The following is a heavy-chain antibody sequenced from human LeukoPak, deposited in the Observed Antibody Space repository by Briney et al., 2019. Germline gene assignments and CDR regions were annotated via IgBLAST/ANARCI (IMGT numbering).Heavy chain of an antibody. CDR3: ARNSGTYCGGDCYLYYYGMDV. CDR1: GFTFSSYA. Sequence: GGSLRLSCAASGFTFSSYAMSWVRQAPGKGLEWVSAISGSGGSTYYADSVKGRFTISRDNSKNTLYLQMNSLRAEDTAVYYCARNSGTYCGGDCYLYYYGMDVWGQGTTVTVSS. V-gene: IGHV3-23*01. D-gene: IGHD2-21*02. CDR2: ISGSGGST. J-gene: IGHJ6*02.